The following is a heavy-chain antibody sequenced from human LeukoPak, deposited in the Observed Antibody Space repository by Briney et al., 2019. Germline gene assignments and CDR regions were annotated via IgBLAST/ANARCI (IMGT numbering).Heavy chain of an antibody. D-gene: IGHD3-10*01. Sequence: ASVKVSCKASGYNFRNHGITWVRQAPGQGLEWMGWINCDNGNTDYAQKVQDRVTMTTDTSTNTAYMELRSLQSDDTAVYFCARGGYYGSGSYEDYWGQGTLVTVSS. J-gene: IGHJ4*02. CDR1: GYNFRNHG. CDR3: ARGGYYGSGSYEDY. CDR2: INCDNGNT. V-gene: IGHV1-18*01.